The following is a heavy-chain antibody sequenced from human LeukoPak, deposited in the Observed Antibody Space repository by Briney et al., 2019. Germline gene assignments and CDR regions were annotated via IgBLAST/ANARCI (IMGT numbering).Heavy chain of an antibody. CDR3: AKQSAGSAAWYSLHYDF. CDR1: GFTLSSYA. V-gene: IGHV3-23*01. Sequence: GGSLRLSCAASGFTLSSYAMTWVRQAPGRGLEWVSSVDCGGGGTYYADSVKGRFTISRDNSKDTLYLQMNGLRAEDTAVYFCAKQSAGSAAWYSLHYDFWGQGTLVTVSS. J-gene: IGHJ4*02. CDR2: VDCGGGGT. D-gene: IGHD6-13*01.